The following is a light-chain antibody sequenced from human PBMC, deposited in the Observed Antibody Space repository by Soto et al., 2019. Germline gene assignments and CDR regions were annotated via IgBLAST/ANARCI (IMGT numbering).Light chain of an antibody. J-gene: IGKJ1*01. CDR3: QHLWT. CDR1: QTISSW. Sequence: DIQMTQSPSTLSGSVGDRVTITCRASQTISSWLAWYQQKPGKAPKLLIYEASILENGVPSRFSGSGSGTEFTLTISSLQPDDFATYYCQHLWTFGQGTKVDIK. CDR2: EAS. V-gene: IGKV1-5*03.